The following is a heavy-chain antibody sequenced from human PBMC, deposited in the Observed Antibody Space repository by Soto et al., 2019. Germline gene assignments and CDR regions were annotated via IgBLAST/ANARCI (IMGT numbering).Heavy chain of an antibody. CDR1: GYSFTSYW. J-gene: IGHJ3*02. V-gene: IGHV5-10-1*01. CDR3: ARPINWNDVSGWADAFDI. Sequence: PGESLKISCKGSGYSFTSYWISWVRQMPGKGLEWMGRIDPSDSYTNYSPSFQGHVTISADKSISTAYLQWSSLKASDTAMCYFARPINWNDVSGWADAFDIWGQGTMVTVSS. CDR2: IDPSDSYT. D-gene: IGHD1-1*01.